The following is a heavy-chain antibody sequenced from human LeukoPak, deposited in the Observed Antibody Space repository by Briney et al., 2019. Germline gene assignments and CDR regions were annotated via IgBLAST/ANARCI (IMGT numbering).Heavy chain of an antibody. V-gene: IGHV4-34*01. CDR2: INHSGST. CDR1: GGSFSGYY. J-gene: IGHJ4*02. Sequence: SETLSLTCAVYGGSFSGYYWSWIRQPPGKGLEWIGEINHSGSTNHNPSLKSRVTISVDTSKNQFPLKLSSVTAADTAVYYCARGYSYFDYWGQGALVTVSS. D-gene: IGHD1-1*01. CDR3: ARGYSYFDY.